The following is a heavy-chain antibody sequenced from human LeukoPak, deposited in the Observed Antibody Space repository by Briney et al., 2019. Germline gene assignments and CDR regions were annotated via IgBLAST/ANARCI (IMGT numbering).Heavy chain of an antibody. CDR2: FDPEDGET. CDR3: ATSFYDSSGYKSWFDP. V-gene: IGHV1-24*01. D-gene: IGHD3-22*01. Sequence: ASVKVSCKVSGYTLTELSMHWVRQAPGKGLGWMGGFDPEDGETIYAQKFQGRVTMTEDTSTDTAYMELSSLRSEDTAVYYCATSFYDSSGYKSWFDPWGQGTLVTVSS. J-gene: IGHJ5*02. CDR1: GYTLTELS.